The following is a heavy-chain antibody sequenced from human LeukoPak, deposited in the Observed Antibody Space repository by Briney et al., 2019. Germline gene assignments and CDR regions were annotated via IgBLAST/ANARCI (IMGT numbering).Heavy chain of an antibody. J-gene: IGHJ4*02. D-gene: IGHD3-9*01. CDR3: ARGYDILTGYSDLDY. V-gene: IGHV1-18*01. CDR1: GYTFTSYG. CDR2: ISAYNSNT. Sequence: ASVKVSCKASGYTFTSYGISWVRQAPGQGLEWMGWISAYNSNTNYAQKLQGRVTMTTDTSTSTAYMELRSLRSDDTAVYYCARGYDILTGYSDLDYWGQGTLVTVSS.